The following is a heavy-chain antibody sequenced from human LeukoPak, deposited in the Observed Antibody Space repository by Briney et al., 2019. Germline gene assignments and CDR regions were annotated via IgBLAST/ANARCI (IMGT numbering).Heavy chain of an antibody. CDR2: ISSSSSYI. J-gene: IGHJ4*02. CDR3: ALLSSLTHCSSTSCYFDY. V-gene: IGHV3-21*01. Sequence: GGSLRLSCAASGFTFSSYSMNWVRQAPGKGLEWVSSISSSSSYIYYADSVKGRFTISRDNAKNSLYLQMNSLRAEDTAVYYCALLSSLTHCSSTSCYFDYWGQGTLVTVSS. CDR1: GFTFSSYS. D-gene: IGHD2-2*01.